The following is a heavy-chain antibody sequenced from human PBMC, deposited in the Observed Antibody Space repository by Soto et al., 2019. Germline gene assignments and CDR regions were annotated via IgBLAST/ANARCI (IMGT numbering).Heavy chain of an antibody. D-gene: IGHD5-18*01. CDR2: ITATTGTV. V-gene: IGHV3-48*02. CDR1: GLSFSSYN. CDR3: VRAACAKIYGYGY. Sequence: EGQLVESGGGLVQPGGSLRLSCDASGLSFSSYNMNWVRQAPGKGLEWVAYITATTGTVYYADSVNGRFTISRDNAKNSLYLQMNSLRDEETAVYYCVRAACAKIYGYGYCGRGTLVTVSS. J-gene: IGHJ4*02.